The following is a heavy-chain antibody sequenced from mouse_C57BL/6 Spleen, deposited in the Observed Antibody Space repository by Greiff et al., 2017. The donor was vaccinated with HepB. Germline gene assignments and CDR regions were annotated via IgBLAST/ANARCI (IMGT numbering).Heavy chain of an antibody. D-gene: IGHD2-3*01. J-gene: IGHJ4*01. CDR2: INYDGSST. CDR1: GFTFSDYY. CDR3: ARDLGGYYPHYYAMDY. Sequence: EVKLVESEGGLVQPGSSMKLSCTASGFTFSDYYMAWVRQVPEKGLEWVANINYDGSSTYYLDSLKSRFIISRDNAKNILYLQMSSLKSEDTATYYCARDLGGYYPHYYAMDYWGQGTSVTVSS. V-gene: IGHV5-16*01.